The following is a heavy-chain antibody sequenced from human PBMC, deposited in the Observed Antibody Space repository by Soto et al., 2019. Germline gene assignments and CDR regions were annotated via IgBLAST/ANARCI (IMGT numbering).Heavy chain of an antibody. CDR1: CGSISSYY. V-gene: IGHV4-59*01. Sequence: SETLSLTCTVSCGSISSYYWSWIRQPPGKGLEWIGYIYYSGSTNYNPSLKSRVTISVDTSKNQFSLKLSSVTAADTAVYYCARSEISFSFDYWGQGTLVTVSS. D-gene: IGHD2-2*01. CDR3: ARSEISFSFDY. J-gene: IGHJ4*02. CDR2: IYYSGST.